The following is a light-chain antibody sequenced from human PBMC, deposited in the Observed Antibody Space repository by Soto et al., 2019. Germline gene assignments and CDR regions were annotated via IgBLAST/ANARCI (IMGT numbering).Light chain of an antibody. CDR2: GAS. J-gene: IGKJ5*01. V-gene: IGKV3-20*01. CDR1: QSVSSNY. CDR3: QQSYSTPT. Sequence: EIVLTQSPGTLSLSPGQRATLSCRASQSVSSNYLAWYQQKPGQAPRLLIHGASSRATAIPDRFSGSGSGTDFTLTISRLEPEDFATYYCQQSYSTPTFGQGTRLEIK.